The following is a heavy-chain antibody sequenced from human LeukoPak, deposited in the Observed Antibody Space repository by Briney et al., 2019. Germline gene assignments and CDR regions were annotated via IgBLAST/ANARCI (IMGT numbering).Heavy chain of an antibody. J-gene: IGHJ4*02. CDR2: ISAYNGDA. CDR3: ARDPSNTSGRYAYFDS. Sequence: ASVKVSCKASGFTFTNFGITWVRQAPGQGLEWMAWISAYNGDAKNAQKFQGRVTMTTDTSTTTAYMELRSLRSDDTAIYFCARDPSNTSGRYAYFDSWGQGTLVTVSS. CDR1: GFTFTNFG. D-gene: IGHD6-19*01. V-gene: IGHV1-18*01.